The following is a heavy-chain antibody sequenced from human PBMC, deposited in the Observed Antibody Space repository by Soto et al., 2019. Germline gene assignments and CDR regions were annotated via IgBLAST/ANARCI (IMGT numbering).Heavy chain of an antibody. CDR1: GLTVNSYV. Sequence: EVQLLESGGGLVQPGGSLRLSCAVSGLTVNSYVMSWVRQAPGKGLEWVSSISGGAGSTFYADSVKGRFTISRDNSKNTLHLQMNSRRAEDTAVYYCANGWGDYWGQGTLVTVSS. V-gene: IGHV3-23*01. CDR2: ISGGAGST. CDR3: ANGWGDY. D-gene: IGHD6-19*01. J-gene: IGHJ4*02.